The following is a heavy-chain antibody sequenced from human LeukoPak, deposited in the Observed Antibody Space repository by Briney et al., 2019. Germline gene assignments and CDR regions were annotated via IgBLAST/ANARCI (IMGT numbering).Heavy chain of an antibody. CDR2: INPDSGYT. CDR1: GYTFTDYY. CDR3: ATDPRTTVFGTFRYYYMDV. J-gene: IGHJ6*03. V-gene: IGHV1-2*02. Sequence: GASVKVSCKTSGYTFTDYYIHWVRQAPGQGLEWMGWINPDSGYTNYAQKFQGRVTMTRDTSISTAYMELSRLTSDDTAVYYCATDPRTTVFGTFRYYYMDVWGEGTTVAVSS. D-gene: IGHD3-3*01.